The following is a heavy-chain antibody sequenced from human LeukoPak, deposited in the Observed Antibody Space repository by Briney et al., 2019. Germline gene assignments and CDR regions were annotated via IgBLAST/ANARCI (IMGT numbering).Heavy chain of an antibody. CDR3: ARGEPEMATTYFDY. D-gene: IGHD5-24*01. CDR1: GFTFSSYS. V-gene: IGHV3-21*05. CDR2: ISSSSSYT. J-gene: IGHJ4*02. Sequence: PGGPLRLSCAASGFTFSSYSMNWVRQAPGKGLEWVSYISSSSSYTNYADSVKGRFTISRDDAKNSLYLQMNSLRAEDTAVYYCARGEPEMATTYFDYWGQGTLVTVSS.